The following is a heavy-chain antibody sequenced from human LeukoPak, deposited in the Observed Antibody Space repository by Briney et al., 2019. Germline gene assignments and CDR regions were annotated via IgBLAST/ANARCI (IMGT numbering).Heavy chain of an antibody. J-gene: IGHJ6*03. CDR3: ATGIAAASPMDV. Sequence: RSLRLSCAASGFTFSSYWMSWVRQAPGKGLEWVANIKQDGSEKYYVDSVKGRFTISRDNAKNSLYLQMNSLRAEDTAVYYCATGIAAASPMDVWGKGTTVTVSS. CDR2: IKQDGSEK. CDR1: GFTFSSYW. V-gene: IGHV3-7*01. D-gene: IGHD6-13*01.